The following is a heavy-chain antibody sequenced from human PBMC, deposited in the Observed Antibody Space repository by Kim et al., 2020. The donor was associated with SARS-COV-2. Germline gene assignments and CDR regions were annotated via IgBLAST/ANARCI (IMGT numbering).Heavy chain of an antibody. V-gene: IGHV3-15*01. D-gene: IGHD2-15*01. J-gene: IGHJ4*02. CDR2: IKNEAQGATT. CDR3: TTDATPTLSNYFDY. Sequence: GGFLRLSCAASGFTFTYTWMTWVRQAPGKGLEWVGRIKNEAQGATTDYAAPVKGRFTISRDDSKNTLYLQMNSLKIEDTAVYYCTTDATPTLSNYFDYWGQGTLVTVSS. CDR1: GFTFTYTW.